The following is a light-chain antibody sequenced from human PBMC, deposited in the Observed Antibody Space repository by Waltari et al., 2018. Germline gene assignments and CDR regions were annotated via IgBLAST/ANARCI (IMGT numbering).Light chain of an antibody. CDR3: QQYYSTCQ. CDR1: QSLFYSSNNKNY. Sequence: DVVMTQSPDFLAVSLGERATIHCKSSQSLFYSSNNKNYFAWYQQKPGQPPKLLIYWASTRESGVPDRFSGSGSGTDFTLTISSLQAEDVAIYFCQQYYSTCQFGQGTKVEIK. CDR2: WAS. V-gene: IGKV4-1*01. J-gene: IGKJ1*01.